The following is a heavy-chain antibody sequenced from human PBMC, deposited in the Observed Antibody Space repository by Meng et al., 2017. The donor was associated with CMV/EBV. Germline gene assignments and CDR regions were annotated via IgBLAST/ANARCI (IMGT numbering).Heavy chain of an antibody. CDR1: GYTFTSYG. CDR3: AMGGDYGDYHDPFDY. Sequence: ASVKVSCKASGYTFTSYGISWVRQAPGQGLEWMGWISAYNGNTNYAQKLQGRVTMTTDTSTNTAYVELRSLRSDDTAVYYCAMGGDYGDYHDPFDYWGQGTLVTVSS. CDR2: ISAYNGNT. J-gene: IGHJ4*02. D-gene: IGHD4-17*01. V-gene: IGHV1-18*01.